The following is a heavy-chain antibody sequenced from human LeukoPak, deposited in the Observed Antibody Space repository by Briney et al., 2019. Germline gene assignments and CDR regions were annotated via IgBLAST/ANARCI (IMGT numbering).Heavy chain of an antibody. Sequence: GASVKVSCKASGYTFTGYYMHWVRQAPGQGLEWMGWINPNSGGTNYAQKFQGWVTMTRDTSISTAYTELSSLRSDDTAVYYCARDKVELPPRGWFDPWGQGTLVTVSS. CDR2: INPNSGGT. CDR3: ARDKVELPPRGWFDP. V-gene: IGHV1-2*04. D-gene: IGHD1-7*01. CDR1: GYTFTGYY. J-gene: IGHJ5*02.